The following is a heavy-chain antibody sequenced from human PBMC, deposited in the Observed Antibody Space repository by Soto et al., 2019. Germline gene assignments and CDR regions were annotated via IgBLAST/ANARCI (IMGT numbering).Heavy chain of an antibody. D-gene: IGHD4-17*01. Sequence: SETLSLTCAVSGGSISGGVYSWSWIRHPPGKGLEWIGYIYHSGSTYYNPSLKGRVTISVDRSKNQFSLKLSSVTAADTAVYYCARGRGYGDYDYWYFDLWGRGTLVTVSS. V-gene: IGHV4-30-2*01. CDR1: GGSISGGVYS. CDR3: ARGRGYGDYDYWYFDL. J-gene: IGHJ2*01. CDR2: IYHSGST.